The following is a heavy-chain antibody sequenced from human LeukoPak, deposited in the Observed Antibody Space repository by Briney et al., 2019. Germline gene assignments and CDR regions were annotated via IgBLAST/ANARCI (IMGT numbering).Heavy chain of an antibody. CDR2: IYSGGST. V-gene: IGHV3-66*02. D-gene: IGHD1-26*01. CDR3: ARDQEWDNAFDI. CDR1: GFTVSSNY. J-gene: IGHJ3*02. Sequence: GGSLRLSCAASGFTVSSNYMSWVRQAPGKGLEWVSVIYSGGSTYYADSVKGRFTISRDNSKNTLYLQMNSLRAEDTAVCYCARDQEWDNAFDIWGQGTMVTVSS.